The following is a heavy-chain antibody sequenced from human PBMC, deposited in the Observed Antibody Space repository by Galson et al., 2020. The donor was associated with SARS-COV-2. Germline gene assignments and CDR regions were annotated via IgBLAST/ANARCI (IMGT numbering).Heavy chain of an antibody. V-gene: IGHV3-23*01. CDR3: SDLGI. J-gene: IGHJ4*02. CDR1: GFIFSNFA. D-gene: IGHD7-27*01. CDR2: ISGSGGET. Sequence: GESLKISCKASGFIFSNFAMTWVRQAPGKGLEWVSSISGSGGETHYADSVKGRFTISRDNSRKTVYLQMFNLRPNDTAVYYCSDLGIRGEGTLVTVS.